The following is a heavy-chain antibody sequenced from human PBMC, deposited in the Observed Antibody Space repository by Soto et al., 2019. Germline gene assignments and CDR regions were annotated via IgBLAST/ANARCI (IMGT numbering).Heavy chain of an antibody. CDR2: FDPEERET. D-gene: IGHD3-16*01. CDR3: AADLAIADSDY. CDR1: GNTLTELS. Sequence: ASVKVSCTLSGNTLTELSIHWVRQAPGKGLEWMGAFDPEERETIYSQQFQGRVTMTQDTSTDTAYMQLTSLRHEDTAVYYCAADLAIADSDYWGQGTLVTVSS. J-gene: IGHJ4*02. V-gene: IGHV1-24*01.